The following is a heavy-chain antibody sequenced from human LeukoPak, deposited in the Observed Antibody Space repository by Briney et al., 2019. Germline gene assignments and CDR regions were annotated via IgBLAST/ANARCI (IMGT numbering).Heavy chain of an antibody. D-gene: IGHD3-22*01. V-gene: IGHV3-23*01. CDR3: AKGEEYYYDSSGYYSLGY. CDR2: ISGSGGST. CDR1: GFTFSSYA. Sequence: PGGSLRLSCAASGFTFSSYAMSWVRQVSGKGLEWVSVISGSGGSTYYADSVKGRFTISRDNSKNTLYLQMNSLRAEDTAVYYCAKGEEYYYDSSGYYSLGYWGQGTLVTVSS. J-gene: IGHJ4*02.